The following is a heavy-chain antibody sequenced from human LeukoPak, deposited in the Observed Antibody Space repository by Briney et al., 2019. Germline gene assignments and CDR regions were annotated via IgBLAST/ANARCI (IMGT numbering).Heavy chain of an antibody. CDR1: GYTFTDYY. V-gene: IGHV1-2*02. J-gene: IGHJ4*02. Sequence: GASVKVSCKASGYTFTDYYMHWVRQAPGQGLEWMGWINPNSGGTNYAQKFQGRVTMTRDTSISTAYMELSRLRSDDTAVFYCARGHHYFVSGSYYNFWGQGTLVTVSS. CDR3: ARGHHYFVSGSYYNF. CDR2: INPNSGGT. D-gene: IGHD3-10*01.